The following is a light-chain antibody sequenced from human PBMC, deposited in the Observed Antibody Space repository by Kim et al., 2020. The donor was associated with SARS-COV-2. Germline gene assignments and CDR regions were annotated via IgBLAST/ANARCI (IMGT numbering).Light chain of an antibody. CDR2: DND. CDR1: SSNLGNNY. Sequence: QSVLTQPPSVSAAPGQKVTISCSGNSSNLGNNYVSWYQHHPGAAPKLLIYDNDMRPSGIPDRFSASKSGTSATLAITGLQTGDEADYYCGTWDSRLNSRWVFGGGTKVTVL. V-gene: IGLV1-51*01. J-gene: IGLJ3*02. CDR3: GTWDSRLNSRWV.